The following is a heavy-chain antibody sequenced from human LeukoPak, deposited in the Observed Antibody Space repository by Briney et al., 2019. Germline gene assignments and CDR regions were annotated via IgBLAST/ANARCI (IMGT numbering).Heavy chain of an antibody. CDR1: GFTFSSYE. D-gene: IGHD6-25*01. CDR3: ARQGGRLHRDH. V-gene: IGHV3-48*03. Sequence: PGGSLRLSCAASGFTFSSYEMNWVRQAPGKGLEWVSYISSSGSTIYYADSVKGRFTISRDNAKSSLYLQMNSLRAEDTAVYYCARQGGRLHRDHWGQGTLVTVSS. J-gene: IGHJ4*02. CDR2: ISSSGSTI.